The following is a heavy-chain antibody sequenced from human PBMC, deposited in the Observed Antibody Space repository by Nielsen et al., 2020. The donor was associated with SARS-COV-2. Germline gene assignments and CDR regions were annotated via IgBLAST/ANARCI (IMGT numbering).Heavy chain of an antibody. CDR3: ARHNGGDELGFSPYYYYYYGMDV. Sequence: WIRQPPGKGLEWVSSISSSSSYIYYADSVKGRFTISRDNAKNSLYLQMNSLRDEDTAVYYCARHNGGDELGFSPYYYYYYGMDVWGQGTTVTVSS. D-gene: IGHD7-27*01. CDR2: ISSSSSYI. V-gene: IGHV3-21*01. J-gene: IGHJ6*02.